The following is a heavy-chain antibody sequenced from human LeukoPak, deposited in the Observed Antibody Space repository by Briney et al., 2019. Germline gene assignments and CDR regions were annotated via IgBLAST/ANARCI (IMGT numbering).Heavy chain of an antibody. Sequence: GGSLTLSCAASGFTFSSYAMSWVRQAPGKGLEWVSTIPGSGGSTSYADSVKGRFTISRDNSKNTLYLQMNSLRAEDTAVYYCAKDLKAVLFVYFDYWGQGTLVTVSS. CDR3: AKDLKAVLFVYFDY. V-gene: IGHV3-23*01. D-gene: IGHD3-16*01. CDR1: GFTFSSYA. J-gene: IGHJ4*02. CDR2: IPGSGGST.